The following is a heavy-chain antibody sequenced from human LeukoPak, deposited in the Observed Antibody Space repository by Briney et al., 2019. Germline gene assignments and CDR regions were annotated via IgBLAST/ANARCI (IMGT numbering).Heavy chain of an antibody. D-gene: IGHD5-12*01. J-gene: IGHJ4*02. CDR3: ATGRGYSGYAPTGFDY. V-gene: IGHV3-30*02. Sequence: PGGSLRLSCAASGFTFSSYGMHWVRQAPGKGLEWVAFIRYDGSNKYYADSVKGRFTISRDSSKNTLYLQMNSLRAEDTAVYYCATGRGYSGYAPTGFDYWGQGALVTVSS. CDR1: GFTFSSYG. CDR2: IRYDGSNK.